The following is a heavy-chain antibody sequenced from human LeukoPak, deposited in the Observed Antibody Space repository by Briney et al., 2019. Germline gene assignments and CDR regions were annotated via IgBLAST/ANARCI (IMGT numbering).Heavy chain of an antibody. CDR3: ARRLNSSGYSIDY. CDR2: INPSGGRT. V-gene: IGHV1-46*01. CDR1: GCTFTCYY. D-gene: IGHD3-22*01. Sequence: SVKVSFTASGCTFTCYYMHWVRQPPGQGLEWMGIINPSGGRTSYAHKFQGRVTMTRDMSKSKVYMELSSLRAEDTAVYYCARRLNSSGYSIDYWGQGTLVTVSS. J-gene: IGHJ4*02.